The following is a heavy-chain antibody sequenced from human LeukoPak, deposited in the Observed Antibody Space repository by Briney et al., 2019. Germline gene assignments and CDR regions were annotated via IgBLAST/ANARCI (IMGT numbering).Heavy chain of an antibody. CDR1: GFTFSSYY. CDR2: IKQDGSEK. Sequence: GGSLRLSCAVSGFTFSSYYMAWFRQAPGKGLEWVANIKQDGSEKYYVDSVKGRFTISRDNSKNTLSLQMNSLRAEDTAVYYCAKTINWQFDYWGQGTLVTVSS. D-gene: IGHD1-1*01. CDR3: AKTINWQFDY. V-gene: IGHV3-7*05. J-gene: IGHJ4*02.